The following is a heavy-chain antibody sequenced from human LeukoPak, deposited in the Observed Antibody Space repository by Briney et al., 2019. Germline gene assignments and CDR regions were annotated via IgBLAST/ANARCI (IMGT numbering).Heavy chain of an antibody. D-gene: IGHD3-9*01. J-gene: IGHJ4*02. CDR1: GFTFNNYG. Sequence: GGSLRLSCVASGFTFNNYGIHWVRQAPGKGLEWVSFTRFDGKNKYYADSVKGRFTISKDSSKNTLDLQMNSLRTEDTAVYYCARGSQYNILTGFIVGAMDDFDYWGQGTLVTVSS. CDR2: TRFDGKNK. V-gene: IGHV3-30*02. CDR3: ARGSQYNILTGFIVGAMDDFDY.